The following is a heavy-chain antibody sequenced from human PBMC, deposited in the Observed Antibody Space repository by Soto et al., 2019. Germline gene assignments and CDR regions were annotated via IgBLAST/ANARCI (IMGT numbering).Heavy chain of an antibody. V-gene: IGHV1-69*13. CDR1: GGTFSSYA. D-gene: IGHD3-3*01. Sequence: SVKVSCKASGGTFSSYAISWVRQAPGQGLEWMGGIIPIFGTANYAQKFQGRVTITADESTSTAYMELSSLRSEDTAVYYCASSYDFWSGYYPYYYGMDVWGQGTKVTVSS. J-gene: IGHJ6*02. CDR3: ASSYDFWSGYYPYYYGMDV. CDR2: IIPIFGTA.